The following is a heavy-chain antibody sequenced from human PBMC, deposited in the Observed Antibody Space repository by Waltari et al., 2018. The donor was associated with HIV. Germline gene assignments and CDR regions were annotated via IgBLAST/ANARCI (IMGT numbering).Heavy chain of an antibody. CDR3: ARDQDYYDSSGYTCYAFDM. V-gene: IGHV4-38-2*02. D-gene: IGHD3-22*01. J-gene: IGHJ3*02. CDR1: ASSISSGYY. Sequence: QVQLQESGPGVVKPSETLSLTCTVSASSISSGYYWGWIRQSPGKGLEWIGSIYRSGKTYYNPSLKSRVNISVNMSKNQFYLKLTSMTAADTAIYYCARDQDYYDSSGYTCYAFDMWGPGTMVTVSS. CDR2: IYRSGKT.